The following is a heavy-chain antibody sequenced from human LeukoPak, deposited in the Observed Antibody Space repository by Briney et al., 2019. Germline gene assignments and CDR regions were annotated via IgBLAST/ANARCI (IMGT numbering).Heavy chain of an antibody. CDR2: IYPGDSDT. CDR1: GYSFTSYW. D-gene: IGHD3-16*01. Sequence: GESLKISCKGSGYSFTSYWIGWVRQMPGKGLEWMGIIYPGDSDTRYSPSLQGQVTISADKSISTAYLQWSSLKASDTAMYYCVRNPSKSYLGWFDPWGQGTLVTVSS. V-gene: IGHV5-51*01. J-gene: IGHJ5*02. CDR3: VRNPSKSYLGWFDP.